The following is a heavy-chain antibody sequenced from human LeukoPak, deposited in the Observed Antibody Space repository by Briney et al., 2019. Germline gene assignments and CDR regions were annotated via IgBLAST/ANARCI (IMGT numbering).Heavy chain of an antibody. CDR1: GFTFSTYE. D-gene: IGHD6-6*01. CDR2: ISSSGNNM. Sequence: PGRSLRLSCAASGFTFSTYEMNWVRQAHGKGMEWVSYISSSGNNMFYPDSVRGRFNISKDNAKNSLYLQMNSLRAEDTAIYYWSSSEYSSSGGAFDIWGQGTMVTVSS. J-gene: IGHJ3*02. CDR3: SSSEYSSSGGAFDI. V-gene: IGHV3-48*03.